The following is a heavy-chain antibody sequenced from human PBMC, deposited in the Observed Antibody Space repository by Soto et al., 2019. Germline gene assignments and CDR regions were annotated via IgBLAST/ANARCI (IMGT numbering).Heavy chain of an antibody. V-gene: IGHV3-23*01. Sequence: EVQMLESGGGLVQPGGSLRLSCRASGFTFSSYAMSWVRQAPGKGLEWVSSMSGSDGKTYYADFVRGRFTISRDNSRHTLDLDMDSLRAEDTAVYYCAKYAGLSPGVRFHFDYWGQGSLVSVSS. CDR3: AKYAGLSPGVRFHFDY. D-gene: IGHD3-10*01. CDR1: GFTFSSYA. J-gene: IGHJ4*02. CDR2: MSGSDGKT.